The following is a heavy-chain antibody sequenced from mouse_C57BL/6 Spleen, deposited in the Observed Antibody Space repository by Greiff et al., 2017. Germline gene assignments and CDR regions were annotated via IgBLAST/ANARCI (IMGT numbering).Heavy chain of an antibody. Sequence: DVMLVESEGGLVQPGSSVKLSCKASGYTFTDYYMAWVRQVPEKGLEWVANINSDGSSTTYLDTLKSRFIISIDNAKNILYLQMSSLKSVDSATDYWASGGTTAYYFDYWGQGTTLTVSS. D-gene: IGHD1-2*01. J-gene: IGHJ2*01. V-gene: IGHV5-16*01. CDR2: INSDGSST. CDR1: GYTFTDYY. CDR3: ASGGTTAYYFDY.